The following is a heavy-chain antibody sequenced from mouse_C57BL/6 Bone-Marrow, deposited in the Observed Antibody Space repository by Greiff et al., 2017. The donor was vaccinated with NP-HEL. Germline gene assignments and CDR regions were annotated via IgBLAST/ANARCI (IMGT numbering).Heavy chain of an antibody. V-gene: IGHV10-1*01. CDR1: GFSFNTYA. CDR2: IRSKSNNYAT. CDR3: VSPLTSNWGNYYARDY. J-gene: IGHJ4*01. Sequence: EVHLVESGGGLVQPKGSLKLSCAASGFSFNTYAMNWVRQAPGKGLEWVARIRSKSNNYATYYADSVKDRFTISRDDSESMLYLQMNNLKTEDTAMYYCVSPLTSNWGNYYARDYWGQGTSVTVSS. D-gene: IGHD2-5*01.